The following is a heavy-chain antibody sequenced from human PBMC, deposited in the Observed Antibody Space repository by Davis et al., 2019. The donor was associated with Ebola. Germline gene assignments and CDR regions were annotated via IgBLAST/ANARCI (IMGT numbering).Heavy chain of an antibody. D-gene: IGHD3-3*01. CDR2: ISYDGSNK. Sequence: PGGSLRLSCAASGFTFSSYAMHWVRQAPGKGLEWVAVISYDGSNKYYADSVKGRFTISRDNSKNTLYLQMNSLRAEDTAVYYCARENDDFWSGYQINGMDVWGQGTTVTVSS. CDR1: GFTFSSYA. CDR3: ARENDDFWSGYQINGMDV. J-gene: IGHJ6*02. V-gene: IGHV3-30-3*01.